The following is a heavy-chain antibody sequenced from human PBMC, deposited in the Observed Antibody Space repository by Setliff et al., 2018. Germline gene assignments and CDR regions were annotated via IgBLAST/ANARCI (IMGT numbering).Heavy chain of an antibody. V-gene: IGHV4-59*13. Sequence: PSETLSLTCTVSGGSITNSCWSWIRQTPGKGLEWIGYVYNNGNNGITKYNPSLRSRVTMSLDTSKNNFSMQLRSVTAADTALYYCARGYYNGRGYYYLPCSFDSWGRGIVVTVSS. CDR2: VYNNGNNGIT. CDR1: GGSITNSC. J-gene: IGHJ4*02. D-gene: IGHD3-10*01. CDR3: ARGYYNGRGYYYLPCSFDS.